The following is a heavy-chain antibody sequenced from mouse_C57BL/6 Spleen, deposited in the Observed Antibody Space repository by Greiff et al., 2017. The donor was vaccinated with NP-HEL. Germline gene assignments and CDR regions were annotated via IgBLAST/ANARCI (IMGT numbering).Heavy chain of an antibody. CDR1: GYTFTSYW. Sequence: QVQLKQPGAELVRPGTSVKLSCKASGYTFTSYWMHWVKQRPGQGLEWIGVIDPSDSYTNYNQKFKGKATLTVDTSSSTAYMQLSSLTSEDAAVYYCARRSYNAMDYWGKGTSVTVSS. CDR2: IDPSDSYT. CDR3: ARRSYNAMDY. J-gene: IGHJ4*01. V-gene: IGHV1-59*01.